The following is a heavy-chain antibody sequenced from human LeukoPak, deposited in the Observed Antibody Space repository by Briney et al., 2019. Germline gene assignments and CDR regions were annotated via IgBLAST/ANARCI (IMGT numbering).Heavy chain of an antibody. CDR3: ARGGGLDV. Sequence: GGSLRLSCAASGFTFSNVWMNWVRQAPGKGLEWVASINHNGNVNYYVDSVKGRFTISRDNAKNSLYLQMSNLRAEDTAVYFCARGGGLDVWGQGATVTVSS. J-gene: IGHJ6*02. V-gene: IGHV3-7*03. CDR2: INHNGNVN. CDR1: GFTFSNVW. D-gene: IGHD3-16*01.